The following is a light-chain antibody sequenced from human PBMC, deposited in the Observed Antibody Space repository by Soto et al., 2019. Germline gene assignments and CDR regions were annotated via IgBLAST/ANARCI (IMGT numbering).Light chain of an antibody. CDR2: GAS. V-gene: IGKV3-20*01. Sequence: EIVLTQSPGTLSLSPGERATLSCRASQSVSSSYLAWYQQKPGQAPRLLIYGASSRATGIPDRFSGSGSGTDFTLTISRLEPEDFAVYYCKQYGSSRPSGQGTKVDIK. CDR1: QSVSSSY. J-gene: IGKJ1*01. CDR3: KQYGSSRP.